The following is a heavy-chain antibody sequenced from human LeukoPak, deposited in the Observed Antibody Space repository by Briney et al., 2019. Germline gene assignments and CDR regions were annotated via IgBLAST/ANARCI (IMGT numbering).Heavy chain of an antibody. CDR3: ARIELRLLWLDY. CDR2: IYTSGST. Sequence: PSETLSLTCTVSGGSISSGSYYWSWIRQPAGKGLEWIGRIYTSGSTNYNPSLKSRVTISVDTSKNQFSLKLSSVTAADTAVYYCARIELRLLWLDYWGQGTLVTVSS. CDR1: GGSISSGSYY. J-gene: IGHJ4*02. D-gene: IGHD3-10*01. V-gene: IGHV4-61*02.